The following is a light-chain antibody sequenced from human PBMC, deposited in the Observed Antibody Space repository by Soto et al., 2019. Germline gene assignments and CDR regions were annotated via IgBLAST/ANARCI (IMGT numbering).Light chain of an antibody. CDR3: QQYNGYWT. V-gene: IGKV1-39*01. J-gene: IGKJ1*01. CDR2: AAS. CDR1: QTISSY. Sequence: DIQMTQSPSSLSTSVGDRVTITCRASQTISSYLNWYQQKPRKAPKLLIYAASSLQSGVPSRFSGSGSGTEYTLTISSLQPDDSASYYCQQYNGYWTFGQGTRVEIK.